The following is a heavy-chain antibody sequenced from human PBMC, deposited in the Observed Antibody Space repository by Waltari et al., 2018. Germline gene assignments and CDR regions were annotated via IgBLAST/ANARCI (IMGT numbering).Heavy chain of an antibody. CDR2: IRGSGGST. J-gene: IGHJ6*02. CDR1: GFTFSSYA. Sequence: EVQLLESGGGLVQPGGSLSLSCAASGFTFSSYAMSWVRHAPGKGLEWVAAIRGSGGSTYYADSGKGRFTISGDNSKNTLYLQMNSLRAEDTAVYYCAKGGAAGAYYYYYYGMDVWGQGTTVTVSS. D-gene: IGHD6-13*01. V-gene: IGHV3-23*01. CDR3: AKGGAAGAYYYYYYGMDV.